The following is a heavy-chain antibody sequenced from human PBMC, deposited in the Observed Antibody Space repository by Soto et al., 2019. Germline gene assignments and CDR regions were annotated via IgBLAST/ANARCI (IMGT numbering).Heavy chain of an antibody. V-gene: IGHV4-34*12. Sequence: PSETLSLTCAVYGGSFSGYYCSWIRQPPGKGLEXXAXXFXXXXXNXXPSLKSRVTISVDKSQNQFSLNVYSVTAADTAVYYCARHEGWTGPDQWGQGTLVTVSS. J-gene: IGHJ5*02. CDR2: XFXXXXX. CDR3: ARHEGWTGPDQ. CDR1: GGSFSGYY. D-gene: IGHD2-8*02.